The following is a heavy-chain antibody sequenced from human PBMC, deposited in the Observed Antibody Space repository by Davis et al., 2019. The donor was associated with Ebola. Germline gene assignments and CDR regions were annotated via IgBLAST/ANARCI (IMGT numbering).Heavy chain of an antibody. CDR2: ISAYNGNT. J-gene: IGHJ5*02. D-gene: IGHD2-8*01. V-gene: IGHV1-18*04. CDR1: GYTFTSYG. Sequence: ASVKVSCKASGYTFTSYGISWVRQAPGQGLEWMGWISAYNGNTNYAQKLQGRVTMTTDTSTSTAYMELRSLRSDDTAVYYCARLYCTNGVWLGTNWFDPWGQGTLVTVSS. CDR3: ARLYCTNGVWLGTNWFDP.